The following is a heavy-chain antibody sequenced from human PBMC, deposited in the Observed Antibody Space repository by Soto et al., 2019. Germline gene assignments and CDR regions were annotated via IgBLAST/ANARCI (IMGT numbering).Heavy chain of an antibody. CDR1: GFTFSTYS. CDR2: ISSSSSPI. D-gene: IGHD2-2*01. CDR3: AREGYCSSTSCVEY. J-gene: IGHJ4*02. Sequence: LRLSCAASGFTFSTYSMNWVRQAPGKGLEWVSYISSSSSPIYYADSVKGRFTIARDNAKNSLYLQMNSLRDEDTAVYYCAREGYCSSTSCVEYWGQGTLVTVSS. V-gene: IGHV3-48*02.